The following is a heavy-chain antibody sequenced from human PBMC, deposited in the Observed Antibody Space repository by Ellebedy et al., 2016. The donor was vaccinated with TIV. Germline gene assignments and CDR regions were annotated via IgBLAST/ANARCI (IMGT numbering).Heavy chain of an antibody. CDR1: GYSLSDYY. D-gene: IGHD6-13*01. Sequence: ASVKVSXXDSGYSLSDYYVHWVRQAPGQGLEWMGWINPLSGDTKYAQKFQGRVAMTRDTSTSTVYMELTSLRSEDTAVYYCARDSTISAAGNVGWFDSWGQGTLVTVSS. CDR2: INPLSGDT. V-gene: IGHV1-2*02. CDR3: ARDSTISAAGNVGWFDS. J-gene: IGHJ5*01.